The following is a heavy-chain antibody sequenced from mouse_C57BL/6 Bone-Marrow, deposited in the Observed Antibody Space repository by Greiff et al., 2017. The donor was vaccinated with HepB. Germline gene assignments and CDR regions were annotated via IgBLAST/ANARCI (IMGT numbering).Heavy chain of an antibody. CDR3: PIYYYGSSYKYFDV. D-gene: IGHD1-1*01. CDR1: GYTFTSYW. J-gene: IGHJ1*03. V-gene: IGHV1-64*01. CDR2: IHPNSGST. Sequence: QVQLKQPGAELVKPGASVKLSCKASGYTFTSYWMHWVKQRPGQGLEWIGMIHPNSGSTNYNEKFKSKATLTVDKSSSTAYMQLSSLTSEDSAVYYCPIYYYGSSYKYFDVWGTGTTVTVSS.